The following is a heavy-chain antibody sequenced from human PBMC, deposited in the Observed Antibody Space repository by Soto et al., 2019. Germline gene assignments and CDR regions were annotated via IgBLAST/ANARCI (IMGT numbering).Heavy chain of an antibody. Sequence: RKISCKGSGYTFTNYWIVWVRQIPGKGLEWMGIIYPGDSDTRYSPSFQGQVPISADRSISTAYLQWSSLKASDTGMYYCARYPTLTDYFFHGMDVWGQGTTVTVSS. CDR1: GYTFTNYW. CDR3: ARYPTLTDYFFHGMDV. J-gene: IGHJ6*02. D-gene: IGHD4-17*01. CDR2: IYPGDSDT. V-gene: IGHV5-51*01.